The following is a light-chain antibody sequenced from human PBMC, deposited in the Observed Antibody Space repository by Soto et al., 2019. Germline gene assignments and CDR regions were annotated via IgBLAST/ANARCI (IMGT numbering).Light chain of an antibody. CDR3: QQSYITPHT. CDR2: DAS. J-gene: IGKJ2*01. CDR1: QSTSGY. V-gene: IGKV1-39*01. Sequence: DIQMTQSPSSLSASVGDRVTITCRASQSTSGYLNWYQQKPGKAPRLLIFDASTLQSGVPSRFTGRGSGTDFTLTISSLQPEDVATYYCQQSYITPHTFGQGTKLEIK.